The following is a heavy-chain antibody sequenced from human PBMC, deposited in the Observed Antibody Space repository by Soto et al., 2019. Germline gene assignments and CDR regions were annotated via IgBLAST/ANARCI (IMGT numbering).Heavy chain of an antibody. CDR3: SGCSGGACHQNYGMDV. CDR2: ISPSTSHI. V-gene: IGHV3-21*01. CDR1: GFTFSSCT. J-gene: IGHJ6*02. Sequence: EVHLVESGGGLVQPGGSLRLSCAVSGFTFSSCTMNWFRQAPGKGLEWVSSISPSTSHIYYADSVKGRFTISRDNAKNSLFLQMNSLRAEDTAVYYCSGCSGGACHQNYGMDVWGQGTTVTVSS. D-gene: IGHD2-15*01.